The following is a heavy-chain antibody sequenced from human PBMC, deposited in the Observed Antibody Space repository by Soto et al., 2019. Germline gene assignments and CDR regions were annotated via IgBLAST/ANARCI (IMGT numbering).Heavy chain of an antibody. CDR3: ARGRLWLLPDLAEPGDY. J-gene: IGHJ4*02. D-gene: IGHD3-10*01. Sequence: QVQLVQSGAEVKKPGASVKVSCKASGYTFTSYDINWVRQATGQGLEWMGWMNPNSGNTGYAQKFQGRVTMTRNTSISTAYMELSSLRSEDTAVYYCARGRLWLLPDLAEPGDYWGQGTLVTVSS. V-gene: IGHV1-8*01. CDR1: GYTFTSYD. CDR2: MNPNSGNT.